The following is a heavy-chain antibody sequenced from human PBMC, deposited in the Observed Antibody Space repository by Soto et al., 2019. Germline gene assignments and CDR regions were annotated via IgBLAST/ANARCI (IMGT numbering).Heavy chain of an antibody. CDR3: ARGDGSSWLYYYYYYGMDV. J-gene: IGHJ6*02. CDR1: GYTFTSYY. CDR2: INPSGGST. Sequence: ASVKVSCKASGYTFTSYYMHWVRQAPGRGLEWMGIINPSGGSTSYAQKFQGRVTMTRDMSTSTVYMELSSLRSEDTAVYYCARGDGSSWLYYYYYYGMDVWGQGTTVTVSS. D-gene: IGHD6-13*01. V-gene: IGHV1-46*01.